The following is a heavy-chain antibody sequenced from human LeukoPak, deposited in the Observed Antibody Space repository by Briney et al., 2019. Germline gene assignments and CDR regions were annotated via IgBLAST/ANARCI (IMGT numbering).Heavy chain of an antibody. CDR1: GFTFTDHF. Sequence: GGSLRLSCVASGFTFTDHFMSWVRQAPGKGLEWVANITPDGSVKFYLDSVKGRFTISRGNAKNSVYLQMNSLRAEDTALYYCARAVDVADYWGQGTLVTVSS. CDR3: ARAVDVADY. D-gene: IGHD3-10*02. CDR2: ITPDGSVK. J-gene: IGHJ4*02. V-gene: IGHV3-7*01.